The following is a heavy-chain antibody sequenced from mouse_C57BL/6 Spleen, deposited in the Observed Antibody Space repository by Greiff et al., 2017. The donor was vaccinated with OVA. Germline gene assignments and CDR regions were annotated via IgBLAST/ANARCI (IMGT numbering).Heavy chain of an antibody. D-gene: IGHD1-1*01. V-gene: IGHV1-53*01. J-gene: IGHJ4*01. CDR3: ARGVITTVVGDY. Sequence: QVQLQQSGTELVKPGASVKLSCKASGYTFTSYWMHWVKQRPGQGLEWIGNINPSNGGTSYNEKFKSKATLTVDKSSSTAYMQLSSLTSEDSAVYYCARGVITTVVGDYWGQGTSVTVSS. CDR1: GYTFTSYW. CDR2: INPSNGGT.